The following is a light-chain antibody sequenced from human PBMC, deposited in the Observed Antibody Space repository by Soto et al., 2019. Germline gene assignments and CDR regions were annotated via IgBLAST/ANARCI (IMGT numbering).Light chain of an antibody. J-gene: IGLJ1*01. Sequence: QSVLTQPPSASGSPGQWITISCPGTSSNFGGYNYVSWYQQHPGKAPKLMIYEVSNRPSGVSNRFSGSKSGNTASLTISGLQAEDEADYYCSSYTSSSTPRVFGTGTKLTVL. V-gene: IGLV2-14*01. CDR3: SSYTSSSTPRV. CDR1: SSNFGGYNY. CDR2: EVS.